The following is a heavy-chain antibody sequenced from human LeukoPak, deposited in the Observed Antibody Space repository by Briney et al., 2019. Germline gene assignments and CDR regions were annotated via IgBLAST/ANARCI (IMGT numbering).Heavy chain of an antibody. D-gene: IGHD3-22*01. J-gene: IGHJ4*02. V-gene: IGHV4-61*10. CDR1: GGSISSGSYY. Sequence: SETLSLTCTVYGGSISSGSYYWSWIRQPAGKGLEWIGYIYYSGSTNYNPSLKSRVTISVDTSKNQFSLKLSSVTAADTAVYYCARGDYHDSSGYYWGQGTLVTVSS. CDR2: IYYSGST. CDR3: ARGDYHDSSGYY.